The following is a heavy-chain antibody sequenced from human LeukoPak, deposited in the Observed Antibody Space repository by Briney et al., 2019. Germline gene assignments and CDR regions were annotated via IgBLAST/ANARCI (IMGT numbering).Heavy chain of an antibody. CDR3: ARGGGGSSAVSHWYYFDY. Sequence: SETLSLTCAVYGGSFSGYYWSWIRQPPGKGLEWIGEINHSGSTNYNPSLKSRVTISVDTSKNQFSLKLSSVTAADTAVYYCARGGGGSSAVSHWYYFDYWGQGTLVTVSS. V-gene: IGHV4-34*01. J-gene: IGHJ4*02. CDR1: GGSFSGYY. CDR2: INHSGST. D-gene: IGHD6-13*01.